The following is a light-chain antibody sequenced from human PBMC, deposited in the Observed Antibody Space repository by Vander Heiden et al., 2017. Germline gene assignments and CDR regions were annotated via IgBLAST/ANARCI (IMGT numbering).Light chain of an antibody. CDR3: QKDSSAPLT. Sequence: DIQMTQSPSSLSASVGDRVTITCRASQSINNFLAWYQQKPGKVPSLLIYGASTLRSGVPSRFSGSGSGTDFTLTISSLQPEDVATYYCQKDSSAPLTFAQGTKVEIK. J-gene: IGKJ1*01. CDR1: QSINNF. V-gene: IGKV1-27*01. CDR2: GAS.